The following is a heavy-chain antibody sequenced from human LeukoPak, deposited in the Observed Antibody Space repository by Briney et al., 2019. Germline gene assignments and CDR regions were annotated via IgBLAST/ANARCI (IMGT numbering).Heavy chain of an antibody. J-gene: IGHJ4*02. CDR1: GSNFSSYW. V-gene: IGHV3-7*01. Sequence: GGSLRLSCAASGSNFSSYWMSWVRQAPGKGLEWVANIKQDGSEKYYVDSVKGRFTISRDNAKNSLYLQMNSLRAEDTAVYYCARDDSSGYYPLYYFDYWGQGTLVTVSS. CDR3: ARDDSSGYYPLYYFDY. D-gene: IGHD3-22*01. CDR2: IKQDGSEK.